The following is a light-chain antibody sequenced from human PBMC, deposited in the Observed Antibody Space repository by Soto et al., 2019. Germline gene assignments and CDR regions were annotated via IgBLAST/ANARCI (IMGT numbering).Light chain of an antibody. V-gene: IGKV1-5*01. Sequence: DIQMTQSPSTLSSSVGDRVTLTCRASQSISNWLAWYQQKPGKAPKLLSSDASSFESGVPSRFRGSGSGTDFTLTISSLKPDDFATYYCQQYSTYSGTFGQGTKVDI. CDR2: DAS. J-gene: IGKJ1*01. CDR1: QSISNW. CDR3: QQYSTYSGT.